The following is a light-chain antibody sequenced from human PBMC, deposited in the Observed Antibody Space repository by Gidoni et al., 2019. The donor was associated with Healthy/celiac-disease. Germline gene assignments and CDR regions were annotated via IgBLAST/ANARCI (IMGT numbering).Light chain of an antibody. CDR1: HSISVY. Sequence: DIQMTQSPSSLSASVGDRVTITCRASHSISVYLNWYQQKPGKAPKLLIYAACSLQREVPSRFSGSGSLTDFTLTISSLQPEDFETYYCQQSYSTFGQGTRLEIK. CDR3: QQSYST. CDR2: AAC. V-gene: IGKV1-39*01. J-gene: IGKJ5*01.